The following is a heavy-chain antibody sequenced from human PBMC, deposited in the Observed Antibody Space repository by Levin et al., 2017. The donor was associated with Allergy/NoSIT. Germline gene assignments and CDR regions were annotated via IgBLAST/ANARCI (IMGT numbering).Heavy chain of an antibody. V-gene: IGHV3-48*01. CDR3: ARDGCGRTSCRPNYSYYSYMDV. D-gene: IGHD2-2*01. J-gene: IGHJ6*03. Sequence: GGSLRLSCAASGFTFSSYSMNWVRQAPGKGLEWVSYISSSSSTIYYADSVKGRFTISRDNAKNSLYLQMNGLRAEDTAVYYCARDGCGRTSCRPNYSYYSYMDVWGKGTTVTVSS. CDR2: ISSSSSTI. CDR1: GFTFSSYS.